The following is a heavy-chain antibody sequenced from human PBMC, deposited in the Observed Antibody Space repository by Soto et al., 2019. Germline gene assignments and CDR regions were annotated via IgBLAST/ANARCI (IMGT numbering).Heavy chain of an antibody. D-gene: IGHD2-15*01. J-gene: IGHJ4*02. Sequence: ASVKVSCKASGGTFSSYAISWVRQAPGQGLEWMGGIIPIFGTANYAQKFQGRVTITADESTSTAYMELSSLRSEDTAVYYCARGGRVEMAPNYCGQGTLVTVSS. CDR2: IIPIFGTA. CDR3: ARGGRVEMAPNY. CDR1: GGTFSSYA. V-gene: IGHV1-69*13.